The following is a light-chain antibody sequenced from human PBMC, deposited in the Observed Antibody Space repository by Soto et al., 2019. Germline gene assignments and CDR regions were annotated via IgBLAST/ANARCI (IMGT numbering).Light chain of an antibody. CDR3: QSFDSSLTGPI. Sequence: QSVLTQPPSVSGAPGQRVTISCTGSNSNIGADYEVYWYQQFPGTAPKLLISNITNRPSGVPDRFSGSRSGTSASLAITGLQSEDEADYYCQSFDSSLTGPIFGVGTKLTVL. V-gene: IGLV1-40*01. CDR1: NSNIGADYE. J-gene: IGLJ2*01. CDR2: NIT.